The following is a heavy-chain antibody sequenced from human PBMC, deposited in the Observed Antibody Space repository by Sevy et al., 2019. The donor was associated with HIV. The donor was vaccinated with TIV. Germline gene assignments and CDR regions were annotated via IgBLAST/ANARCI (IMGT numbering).Heavy chain of an antibody. CDR1: GYTFTSFG. CDR3: ARRGAFDFDTSGFLSP. Sequence: ASVKVSCKASGYTFTSFGISWVRQAPGQGLEWVGWISVYNGKINYAQNFQGRVTMTTDISTRTAYMELKSLRSDDTAVYYCARRGAFDFDTSGFLSPWGQGTLVTVSS. CDR2: ISVYNGKI. V-gene: IGHV1-18*01. J-gene: IGHJ5*02. D-gene: IGHD3-22*01.